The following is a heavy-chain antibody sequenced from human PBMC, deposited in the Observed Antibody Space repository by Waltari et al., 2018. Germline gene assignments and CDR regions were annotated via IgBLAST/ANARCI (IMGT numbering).Heavy chain of an antibody. CDR1: GYSISSGYY. J-gene: IGHJ5*02. CDR2: IYHSGST. CDR3: ARVPSKGMTTVIGWFDP. V-gene: IGHV4-38-2*01. D-gene: IGHD4-17*01. Sequence: QVQLQESGPGLVKPSETLSLTCAVSGYSISSGYYWGWIRQPPGKGLEWIGSIYHSGSTYYNPSLKSRVTISVDTSKNQFSLKLSSVTAADTAVYYCARVPSKGMTTVIGWFDPWGQGTLVTVSS.